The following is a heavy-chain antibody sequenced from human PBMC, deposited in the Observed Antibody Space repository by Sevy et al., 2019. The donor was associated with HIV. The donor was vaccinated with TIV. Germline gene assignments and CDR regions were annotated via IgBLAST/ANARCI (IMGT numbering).Heavy chain of an antibody. CDR3: ASDSGTYTYYFDY. CDR1: SESFRRYY. CDR2: INHSGTT. Sequence: SETLSFTCAVYSESFRRYYWNWIRQSPEKGLEWIGEINHSGTTNYNPSLKSRVTISVDPSRNQFSLKLNSVTAADTAVYYCASDSGTYTYYFDYWGQGTPVTVSS. V-gene: IGHV4-34*01. D-gene: IGHD1-26*01. J-gene: IGHJ4*02.